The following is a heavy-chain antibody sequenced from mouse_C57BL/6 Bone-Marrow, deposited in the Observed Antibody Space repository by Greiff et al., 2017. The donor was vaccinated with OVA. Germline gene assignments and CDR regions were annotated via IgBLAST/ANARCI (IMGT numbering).Heavy chain of an antibody. V-gene: IGHV5-17*01. CDR1: GFTFSDYG. D-gene: IGHD4-1*01. J-gene: IGHJ1*03. Sequence: EVQLVESGGGLVKPGGSLKLSCAASGFTFSDYGMHWVRQAPEKGLEWVAYISSGSSTIYYADTVKGRFTISRDNAKNTLFLQMTSLRSEDAAMYYCARGELGWYFDVWGTGTTVTVSS. CDR2: ISSGSSTI. CDR3: ARGELGWYFDV.